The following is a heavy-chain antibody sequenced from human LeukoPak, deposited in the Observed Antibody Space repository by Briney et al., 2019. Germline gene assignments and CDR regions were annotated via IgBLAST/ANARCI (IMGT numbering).Heavy chain of an antibody. V-gene: IGHV1-69*04. D-gene: IGHD5-24*01. CDR3: AREMATLSDY. CDR1: GGTFSSYT. Sequence: SAKVSCKASGGTFSSYTISWVRQAPGQGLEWMGRIIPILGIANYAQKFQGRVTITADKSTSTAYMELSSLRSEDTAVYYCAREMATLSDYWGQGTLVTVSS. J-gene: IGHJ4*02. CDR2: IIPILGIA.